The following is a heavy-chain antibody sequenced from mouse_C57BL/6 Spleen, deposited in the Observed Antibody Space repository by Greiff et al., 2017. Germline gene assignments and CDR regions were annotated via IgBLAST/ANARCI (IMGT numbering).Heavy chain of an antibody. D-gene: IGHD1-1*01. CDR2: IDPSDSET. CDR3: ASLGNYGYFDD. CDR1: GYTFTSYW. Sequence: QVQLQQPGAELVRPGSSVKLSCKASGYTFTSYWMHWVKQRPIQGLEWIGNIDPSDSETHYNQKFKEKATLTVDKSSSTAYMQLSSLTSEDSAVYYCASLGNYGYFDDWGQGTTLTVSS. V-gene: IGHV1-52*01. J-gene: IGHJ2*01.